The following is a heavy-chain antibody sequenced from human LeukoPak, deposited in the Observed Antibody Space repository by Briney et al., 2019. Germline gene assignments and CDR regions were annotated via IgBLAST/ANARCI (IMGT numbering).Heavy chain of an antibody. V-gene: IGHV1-18*04. J-gene: IGHJ4*02. Sequence: GASVKVSCKASGYTFTSYYMHWVRQAPGQGLEWMGWISAYNGNTNYAQKLQGRVTMTTDTSTSTAYMELRSLRSDDTAVYYCARDSEGDNQLLGYWGQGTLVTVSS. CDR3: ARDSEGDNQLLGY. CDR2: ISAYNGNT. CDR1: GYTFTSYY. D-gene: IGHD2-2*01.